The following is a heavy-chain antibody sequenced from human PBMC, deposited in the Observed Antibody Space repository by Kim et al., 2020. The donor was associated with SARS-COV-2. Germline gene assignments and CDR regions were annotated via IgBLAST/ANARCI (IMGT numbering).Heavy chain of an antibody. Sequence: AAPVKCRFTIARDESKTTLYLQMNSRETEDTAVYYCTTEFEVRGREEVDYWGQGTLVTVSS. V-gene: IGHV3-15*01. D-gene: IGHD3-10*01. CDR3: TTEFEVRGREEVDY. J-gene: IGHJ4*02.